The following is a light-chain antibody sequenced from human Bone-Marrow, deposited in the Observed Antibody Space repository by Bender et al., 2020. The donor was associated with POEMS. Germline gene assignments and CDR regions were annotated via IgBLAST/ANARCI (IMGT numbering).Light chain of an antibody. CDR2: SSH. CDR1: SSNIGAHA. V-gene: IGLV1-44*01. J-gene: IGLJ3*02. Sequence: QSVLTQPPSASGTPGQRVTISCSGGSSNIGAHAVNWYQHLPGTAPKLLISSSHRRPSDVPDRFSGSRSGTSASLAISGLPSEDEADYDWAVWDESLNGWVFGGGTKLTVL. CDR3: AVWDESLNGWV.